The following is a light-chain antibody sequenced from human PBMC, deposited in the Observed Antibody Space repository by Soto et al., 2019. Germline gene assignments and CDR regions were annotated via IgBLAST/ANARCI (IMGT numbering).Light chain of an antibody. CDR3: AAWDDSLEGVV. Sequence: QSVLTQPPSASGTPGQRVTISCSGSSSNIGSNPVSWYQHLPGTAPKVLIFTNNQRPSGVPDRVSGSKSGTSASLAISGLRSEDEGHYYCAAWDDSLEGVVLGGGTQLTVL. CDR1: SSNIGSNP. V-gene: IGLV1-44*01. CDR2: TNN. J-gene: IGLJ7*01.